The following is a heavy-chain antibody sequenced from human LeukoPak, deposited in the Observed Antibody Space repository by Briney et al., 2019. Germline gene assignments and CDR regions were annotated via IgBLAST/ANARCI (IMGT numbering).Heavy chain of an antibody. D-gene: IGHD3-22*01. CDR3: ARDYRVGGPYAVVTMKSF. CDR2: ISSSGSNM. CDR1: GFTFSDYY. Sequence: GGSLRLSCAASGFTFSDYYMSWIRQAPGQGLEWVSYISSSGSNMYYADSVKGRFTISRDNTKNSLYLQMNSLRAEDTAVYYCARDYRVGGPYAVVTMKSFWGQGTLVTVST. J-gene: IGHJ4*02. V-gene: IGHV3-11*01.